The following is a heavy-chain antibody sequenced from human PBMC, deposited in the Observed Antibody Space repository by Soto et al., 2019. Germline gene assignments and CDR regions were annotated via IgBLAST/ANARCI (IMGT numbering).Heavy chain of an antibody. V-gene: IGHV2-26*01. J-gene: IGHJ5*02. D-gene: IGHD6-19*01. CDR1: GFSLSNARMG. Sequence: QVTLKESGPVLVKPTETLTLTCTVSGFSLSNARMGVSWIRQPPGKALEWLAHIFSNDEKSYSTSLKSRLTIYKDTSKSQVVLTMTNMDPVDTATYYCARTRGDGIAVAGTNWFDPWGQGTLVPVSS. CDR2: IFSNDEK. CDR3: ARTRGDGIAVAGTNWFDP.